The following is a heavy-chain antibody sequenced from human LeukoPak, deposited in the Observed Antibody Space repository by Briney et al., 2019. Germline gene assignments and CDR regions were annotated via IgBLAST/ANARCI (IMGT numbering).Heavy chain of an antibody. V-gene: IGHV4-31*03. J-gene: IGHJ5*02. CDR1: GGSISSGGYY. CDR3: ARWGYSSSPNNWFDP. D-gene: IGHD6-6*01. CDR2: IYYSGST. Sequence: SQTLSLTCTVSGGSISSGGYYWSWIRQHPGKGLVWIGYIYYSGSTYYNPSLKSRVTISVDTSKNQFSLKLSSVTAADTAVYYCARWGYSSSPNNWFDPWGQGTLVTVSS.